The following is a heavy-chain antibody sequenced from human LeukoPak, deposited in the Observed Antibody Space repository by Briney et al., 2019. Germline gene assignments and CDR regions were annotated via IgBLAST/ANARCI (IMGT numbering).Heavy chain of an antibody. CDR3: ARMHYYDSGGSNWFDP. Sequence: ASVKVSCKASGYTFTSYGISWVRQAPGQGLEWMGWISAYNGNTNYAQKLQGRVTMTRDTSISTAYMELSSLRSEDTAVYYCARMHYYDSGGSNWFDPWGQGTLVTVSS. V-gene: IGHV1-18*01. J-gene: IGHJ5*02. CDR1: GYTFTSYG. CDR2: ISAYNGNT. D-gene: IGHD3-10*01.